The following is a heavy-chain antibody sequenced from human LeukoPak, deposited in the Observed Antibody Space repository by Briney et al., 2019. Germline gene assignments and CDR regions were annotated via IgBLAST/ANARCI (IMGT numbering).Heavy chain of an antibody. CDR1: GGSISSYY. CDR3: ARGKASWFGEYAGAGYYYMDV. Sequence: PSETRSLTCTVSGGSISSYYWSWIRQPPGKGLEWIGYIYYSGSTNYNPSLKSRVTISVDTSKNQFSLKLSSVTAADTAVYYCARGKASWFGEYAGAGYYYMDVWGKGTTVTISS. CDR2: IYYSGST. V-gene: IGHV4-59*01. D-gene: IGHD3-10*01. J-gene: IGHJ6*03.